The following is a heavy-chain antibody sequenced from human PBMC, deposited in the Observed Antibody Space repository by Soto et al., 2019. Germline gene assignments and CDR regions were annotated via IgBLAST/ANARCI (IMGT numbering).Heavy chain of an antibody. CDR2: ISSGGGGT. CDR1: GFTFSTSA. Sequence: PGGSLRLSCAASGFTFSTSAMSWVRQAAGKGLEWVSGISSGGGGTYYTYYADSVKGRFTISRDNSKNTLYLQMNSLRAEDTALYYCAKDQGWTHADWGQGTLVTVSS. J-gene: IGHJ4*02. V-gene: IGHV3-23*01. CDR3: AKDQGWTHAD. D-gene: IGHD2-15*01.